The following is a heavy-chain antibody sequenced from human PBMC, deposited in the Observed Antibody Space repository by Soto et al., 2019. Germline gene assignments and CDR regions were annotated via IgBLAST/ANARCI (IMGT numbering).Heavy chain of an antibody. CDR3: VRDGSKTLRDCFDP. J-gene: IGHJ5*02. V-gene: IGHV4-4*07. Sequence: QVQVQESGPGLVKPSETLSLTCSVSGGSMSKFYWSWIRKTAGKGLEWMGRVYATGTSDYNPSLGSRIAMSLDMSKKTFSLRLRSVTAADTGVYYCVRDGSKTLRDCFDPWGQGILVTVSS. CDR2: VYATGTS. D-gene: IGHD4-17*01. CDR1: GGSMSKFY.